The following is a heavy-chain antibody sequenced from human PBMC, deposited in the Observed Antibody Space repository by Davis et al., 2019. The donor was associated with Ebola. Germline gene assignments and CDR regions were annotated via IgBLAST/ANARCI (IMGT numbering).Heavy chain of an antibody. CDR3: AKTYVWGNYGLESGLDV. CDR2: ITASSKTM. CDR1: GFDFSTFS. V-gene: IGHV3-48*02. D-gene: IGHD3-16*01. J-gene: IGHJ6*02. Sequence: PGGSLRLSCVASGFDFSTFSMNWVRQAPGKGLEWISYITASSKTMYYADSVKGRFTISRDNAKNSLYLQINSLGDEDTAIYYCAKTYVWGNYGLESGLDVWGQGTTVTVSS.